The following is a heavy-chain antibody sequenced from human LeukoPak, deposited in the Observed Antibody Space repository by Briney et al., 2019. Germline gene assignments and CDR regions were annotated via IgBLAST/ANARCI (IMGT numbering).Heavy chain of an antibody. J-gene: IGHJ4*02. CDR1: GFTFSSYA. D-gene: IGHD3-22*01. CDR2: ISGSGGST. CDR3: AKERGRDYYDSSGYSYYFDY. Sequence: GGSLRLSCAASGFTFSSYALSWVRQAPGKGLEWVSAISGSGGSTYYADSVKGRFTISRDNSKNTLYLQMSSLRAEDTAVYYCAKERGRDYYDSSGYSYYFDYWGQGTLVTVSS. V-gene: IGHV3-23*01.